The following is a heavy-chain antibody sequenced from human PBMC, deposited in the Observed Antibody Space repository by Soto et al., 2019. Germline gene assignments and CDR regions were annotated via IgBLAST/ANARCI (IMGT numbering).Heavy chain of an antibody. Sequence: GASVKVSCKASGYTFTGYYIHWVRQAPGPGLEWMGWINPKNGGTNYAQKVQGWVTMTRDTSISTAYMELSRLRSDDTAVYYCARDLRYCISTSCYFGSGQGHYGMDVWGQGTTVTVSS. V-gene: IGHV1-2*04. D-gene: IGHD2-2*01. CDR3: ARDLRYCISTSCYFGSGQGHYGMDV. J-gene: IGHJ6*02. CDR1: GYTFTGYY. CDR2: INPKNGGT.